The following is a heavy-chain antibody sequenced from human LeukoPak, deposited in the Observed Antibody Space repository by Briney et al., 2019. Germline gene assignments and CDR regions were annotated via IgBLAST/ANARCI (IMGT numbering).Heavy chain of an antibody. CDR1: GSPISSGYY. Sequence: SETLSLTCTVSGSPISSGYYWGWIRQPPGKGLEWIATIYHSGSTYYNPSFKSRVTISVDTSKNQFSLKLSSVTAADTAVYYCARERYYYDSSGYYRFDYWGQGTLVTVSS. D-gene: IGHD3-22*01. CDR3: ARERYYYDSSGYYRFDY. J-gene: IGHJ4*02. CDR2: IYHSGST. V-gene: IGHV4-38-2*02.